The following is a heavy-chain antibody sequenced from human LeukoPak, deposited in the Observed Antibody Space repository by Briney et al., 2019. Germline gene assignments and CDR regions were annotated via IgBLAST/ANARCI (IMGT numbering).Heavy chain of an antibody. CDR2: ISSSGGTI. CDR3: ARGSPSPVN. CDR1: GFTFRSYE. J-gene: IGHJ4*02. Sequence: PGGSLRLFCAASGFTFRSYEMNWVRQAPGKGLEWVSYISSSGGTIYYADSVKGRFTISRDNAKNSLYLQMNSLRVEDTAVYYCARGSPSPVNWGQATLVTVSS. V-gene: IGHV3-48*03.